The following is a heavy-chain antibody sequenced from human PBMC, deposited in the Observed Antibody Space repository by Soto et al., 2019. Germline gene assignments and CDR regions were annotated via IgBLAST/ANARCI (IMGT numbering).Heavy chain of an antibody. Sequence: SETLSLTCTVSGGSISSYYWSWIRQPPGKGLEWIGYIYYSGSTNYNPSLKSRVTISVGTSKNQFSLKLSSVTAADTAVYYCARAHQYYDFWSGYYLSDWFDPWGQGTLVTVSS. D-gene: IGHD3-3*01. CDR2: IYYSGST. J-gene: IGHJ5*02. CDR1: GGSISSYY. CDR3: ARAHQYYDFWSGYYLSDWFDP. V-gene: IGHV4-59*01.